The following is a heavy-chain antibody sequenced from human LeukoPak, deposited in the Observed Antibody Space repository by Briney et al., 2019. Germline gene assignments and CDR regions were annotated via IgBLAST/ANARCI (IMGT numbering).Heavy chain of an antibody. CDR3: AKDLYGSGSYYLDY. Sequence: GGSLRLSCAGSGFTFSSYAMNWVRQAPGEGLEWVSGVSGSGGSTYYADSVKGRFTISRDNSKNTLSLRMNSLRAEDTAVYYCAKDLYGSGSYYLDYWGQGTLVTVSS. V-gene: IGHV3-23*01. J-gene: IGHJ4*02. D-gene: IGHD3-10*01. CDR2: VSGSGGST. CDR1: GFTFSSYA.